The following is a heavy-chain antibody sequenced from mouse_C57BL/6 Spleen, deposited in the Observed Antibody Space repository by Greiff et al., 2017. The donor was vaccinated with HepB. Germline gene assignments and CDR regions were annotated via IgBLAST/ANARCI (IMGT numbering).Heavy chain of an antibody. CDR1: GYTFTDYY. D-gene: IGHD2-3*01. CDR3: ARFYDGYLHYAMDY. V-gene: IGHV1-26*01. J-gene: IGHJ4*01. Sequence: EVQLQQSGPELVKPGASVKISCKASGYTFTDYYMNWVKQSHGKSLEWIGDINPNNGGTSYNQKFKGKATLTVDKSSSTAYMELRSLTSEDSAVYYCARFYDGYLHYAMDYWGQGTSVTVSS. CDR2: INPNNGGT.